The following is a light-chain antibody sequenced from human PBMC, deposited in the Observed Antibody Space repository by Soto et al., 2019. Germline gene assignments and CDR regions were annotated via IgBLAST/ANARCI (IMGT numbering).Light chain of an antibody. CDR2: EVS. V-gene: IGLV2-18*02. Sequence: QSALTQPPSVSGSPGQSVTISCTGTSSDVGSYNRVSWYQQPPGTAPKLMIYEVSSRPSGVPDRFSGSKSGNTASLTISGRQAVDEAEYYCSSYTSSSTYVFGTGTKLTVL. CDR1: SSDVGSYNR. CDR3: SSYTSSSTYV. J-gene: IGLJ1*01.